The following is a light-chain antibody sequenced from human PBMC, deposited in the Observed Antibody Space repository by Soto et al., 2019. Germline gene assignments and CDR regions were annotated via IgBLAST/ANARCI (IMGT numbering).Light chain of an antibody. CDR3: QQFGTSPGT. V-gene: IGKV3-20*01. CDR2: STS. CDR1: QSVSSSY. J-gene: IGKJ1*01. Sequence: EIVLTQSPGTLSLSPGERATLSCRASQSVSSSYLAWFQQKPGQAPRLLIYSTSSRATDIPDRFSGSGSGTDFTLTISRLEPEDFAVYYCQQFGTSPGTFGQGTKVDI.